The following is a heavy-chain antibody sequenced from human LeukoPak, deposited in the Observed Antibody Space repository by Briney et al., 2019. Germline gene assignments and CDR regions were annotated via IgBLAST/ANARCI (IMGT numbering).Heavy chain of an antibody. D-gene: IGHD5-12*01. CDR3: AKTRMWLREFDY. V-gene: IGHV3-66*01. CDR1: GFTVSSNY. Sequence: GGSLRLSCAASGFTVSSNYMCWVRQAPGKGLEWVSVIYSGGSTYYADSVKGRFTISRDNSKNTLHLQMNSLRAEDTAVYYCAKTRMWLREFDYWGQGTLVTVSS. J-gene: IGHJ4*02. CDR2: IYSGGST.